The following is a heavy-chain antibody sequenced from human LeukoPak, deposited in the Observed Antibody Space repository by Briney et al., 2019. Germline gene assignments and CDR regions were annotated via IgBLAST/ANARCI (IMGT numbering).Heavy chain of an antibody. CDR1: GFTFSNYG. D-gene: IGHD1-14*01. Sequence: PGGSLRLSCGVSGFTFSNYGMLWVRQAPAKGLEWVAFIRYDGNNKLYADSVKGRFTISRDNSKNTVYLHINSLRTEDTALYYCAKDNPLDYWGQGTLVIVSS. CDR3: AKDNPLDY. CDR2: IRYDGNNK. V-gene: IGHV3-30*02. J-gene: IGHJ4*02.